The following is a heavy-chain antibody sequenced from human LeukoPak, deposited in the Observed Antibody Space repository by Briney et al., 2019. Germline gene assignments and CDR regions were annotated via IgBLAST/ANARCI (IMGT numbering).Heavy chain of an antibody. CDR1: GGSISGYY. CDR3: AAGKPAAKSLDY. J-gene: IGHJ4*02. V-gene: IGHV4-4*09. D-gene: IGHD2-2*01. CDR2: IYTSGCT. Sequence: SETLSLTCTVSGGSISGYYWSWIRQPPGKGLEWLGYIYTSGCTNYNPSLKSRVTISVDTSKNQFSLKLSSVTAADTAVYYCAAGKPAAKSLDYWGQGTLVTVSS.